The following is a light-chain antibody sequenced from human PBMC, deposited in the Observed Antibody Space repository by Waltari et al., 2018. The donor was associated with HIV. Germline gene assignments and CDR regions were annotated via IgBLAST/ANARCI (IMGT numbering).Light chain of an antibody. Sequence: EIVMMQSPATLSVSPGERAPLSCRPSQNVSSNLAWYQQKVGQAPRLLMFGASTGATGIPTRFSGSGSGTEFTLTISSLQSEDFAVYYCQQYKKWPLTFGQGTRLEIK. CDR3: QQYKKWPLT. CDR1: QNVSSN. CDR2: GAS. V-gene: IGKV3D-15*01. J-gene: IGKJ5*01.